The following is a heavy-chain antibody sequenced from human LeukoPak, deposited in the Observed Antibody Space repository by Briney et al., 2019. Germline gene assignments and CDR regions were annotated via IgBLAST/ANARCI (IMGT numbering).Heavy chain of an antibody. Sequence: GASVKVSCKVSGYTLTELSMHWVRQAPGKGLEWMGGFDPEDGETIYAQKFQGRVTMTRNTSISTAYMELSSLRSKDTAVYYCARDRINWFDPWGQGTLVTVSS. CDR1: GYTLTELS. D-gene: IGHD3-10*01. CDR2: FDPEDGET. J-gene: IGHJ5*02. CDR3: ARDRINWFDP. V-gene: IGHV1-24*01.